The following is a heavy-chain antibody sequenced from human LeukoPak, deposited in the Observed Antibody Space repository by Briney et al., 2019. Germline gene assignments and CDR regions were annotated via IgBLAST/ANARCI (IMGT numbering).Heavy chain of an antibody. J-gene: IGHJ4*02. V-gene: IGHV3-23*01. CDR3: ARDRVGATTNFDY. CDR1: GFTFSSYA. CDR2: ISGSGGST. D-gene: IGHD1-26*01. Sequence: GGSLRLSCAASGFTFSSYAMSWVRQAPGKGLEWVSAISGSGGSTYYADSVKGRFTISRDNSKNTLYLQMNSLRAEDTAVYYCARDRVGATTNFDYWGQGTLVTVSS.